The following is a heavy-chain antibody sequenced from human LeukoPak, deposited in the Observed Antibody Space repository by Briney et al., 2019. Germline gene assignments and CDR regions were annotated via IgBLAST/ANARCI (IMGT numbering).Heavy chain of an antibody. J-gene: IGHJ6*03. CDR1: GYSFTSYW. Sequence: GGSLQIPCKGSGYSFTSYWIGWVRPMPGKGLEWMGIIYPGDSDTRYSPSFQGQVTISADKSISTAYLQWSSLKASDTAMYYCARHGRYFDWLSTHYYYYMDVWGKGTTVTVSS. V-gene: IGHV5-51*01. CDR3: ARHGRYFDWLSTHYYYYMDV. D-gene: IGHD3-9*01. CDR2: IYPGDSDT.